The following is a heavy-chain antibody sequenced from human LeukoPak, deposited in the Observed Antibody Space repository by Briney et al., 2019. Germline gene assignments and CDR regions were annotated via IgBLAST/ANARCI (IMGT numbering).Heavy chain of an antibody. D-gene: IGHD3-22*01. CDR3: ASDSSGYYYVPFDY. J-gene: IGHJ4*02. Sequence: SGGSLRLSCAASGFTFSSYAMSWVRQAPGKGLEWVSTISGSGGSTYYADSVKGRFTISRDNSKNTLYLQMNSLRAEDTAVYYCASDSSGYYYVPFDYWGQGTLVTVSS. V-gene: IGHV3-23*01. CDR2: ISGSGGST. CDR1: GFTFSSYA.